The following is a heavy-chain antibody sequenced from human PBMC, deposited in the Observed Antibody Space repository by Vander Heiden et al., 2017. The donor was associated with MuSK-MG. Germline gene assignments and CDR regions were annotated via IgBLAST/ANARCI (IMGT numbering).Heavy chain of an antibody. D-gene: IGHD3-22*01. J-gene: IGHJ6*02. CDR1: GYGFPSYW. V-gene: IGHV5-10-1*03. Sequence: EVQLVQSGAGGTKPGGSLRISCKGSGYGFPSYWSGWVRQMPGKGLEWMGRIDPSDSYTNYSPSFQGHVTISADKSISTAYLQWSSLKASDTAMYYCARPTRYYDSSGYYPLGMDVWGQGTTVTVSS. CDR2: IDPSDSYT. CDR3: ARPTRYYDSSGYYPLGMDV.